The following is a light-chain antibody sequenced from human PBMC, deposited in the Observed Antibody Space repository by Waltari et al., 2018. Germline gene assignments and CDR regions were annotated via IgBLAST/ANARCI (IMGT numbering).Light chain of an antibody. Sequence: EIVLTQSPGTLSLSPGERATLSCRASQSVGRSLFWYQQKHGQAPRLLIYDASTRATGIPDRFSGGVSGTDFSLTISRLEPEDFAVYYCQMYVRLPATFGQGTKVEI. CDR1: QSVGRSL. V-gene: IGKV3-20*01. J-gene: IGKJ1*01. CDR2: DAS. CDR3: QMYVRLPAT.